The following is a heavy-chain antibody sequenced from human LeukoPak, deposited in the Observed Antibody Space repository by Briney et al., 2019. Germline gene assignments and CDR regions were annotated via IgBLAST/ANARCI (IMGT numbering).Heavy chain of an antibody. Sequence: GGSLRLSCTASGFTVGDYLMSWFRQAPGKGLEWIGFIRRKLDGGTAEYAASVKSRFTISRDDSTSIAYLQMNSLKAEDTVVYYCSRSSGWLSVYWGQGTLVTVSA. V-gene: IGHV3-49*03. CDR3: SRSSGWLSVY. D-gene: IGHD6-19*01. CDR1: GFTVGDYL. CDR2: IRRKLDGGTA. J-gene: IGHJ4*02.